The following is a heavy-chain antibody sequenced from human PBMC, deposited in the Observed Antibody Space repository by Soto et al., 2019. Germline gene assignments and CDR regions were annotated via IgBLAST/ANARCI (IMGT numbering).Heavy chain of an antibody. CDR2: IIPVFGTT. J-gene: IGHJ4*02. V-gene: IGHV1-69*01. Sequence: QVHVVQSGAEVKKPGSSVKVTCKAFGGTFNSFGINWVRQAPGQGLEWMGGIIPVFGTTKYAQKFRDRVTLVADGSTSSSYMELSSLTSDDTAVYYCAIEVWGRGGYYHDSWGQGTLVTVSS. D-gene: IGHD7-27*01. CDR3: AIEVWGRGGYYHDS. CDR1: GGTFNSFG.